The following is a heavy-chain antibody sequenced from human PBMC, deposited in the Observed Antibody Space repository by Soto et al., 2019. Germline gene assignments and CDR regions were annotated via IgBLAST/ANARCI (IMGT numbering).Heavy chain of an antibody. CDR1: GFIFRTYA. CDR3: AREYGIGGAAFDF. V-gene: IGHV3-30-3*01. Sequence: QVQLVESGGGVVQPGRSRRLSCEASGFIFRTYAMHWVRQAPGKGLEWVAVISYDGSNRYYADSVKGRFTISRDNSKNTLSLQMNSLRAEDTAVYYCAREYGIGGAAFDFWGQGTMVTVYS. CDR2: ISYDGSNR. J-gene: IGHJ3*01. D-gene: IGHD2-15*01.